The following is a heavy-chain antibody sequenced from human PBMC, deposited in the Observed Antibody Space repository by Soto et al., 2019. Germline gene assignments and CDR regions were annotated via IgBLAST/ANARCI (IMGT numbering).Heavy chain of an antibody. D-gene: IGHD7-27*01. V-gene: IGHV3-30*07. Sequence: GRFTISRDNSKNNLYLQMNSLRAEDTAVYYCARDSISWGSYYSSGMDVWGKGPPVTVSS. CDR3: ARDSISWGSYYSSGMDV. J-gene: IGHJ6*04.